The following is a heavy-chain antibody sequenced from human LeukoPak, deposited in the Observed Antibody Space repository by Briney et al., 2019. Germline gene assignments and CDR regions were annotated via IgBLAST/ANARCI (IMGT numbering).Heavy chain of an antibody. V-gene: IGHV3-53*01. CDR3: ARAPGYSSSGVAFDI. CDR1: GFTVSCNY. CDR2: ISGGGST. Sequence: GGSMRLSCGASGFTVSCNYMSLRRKAGGNGLELVSVISGGGSTYYGDSVKGRFTISRDNSKNTLYLQMNSLRAEDTAVYYCARAPGYSSSGVAFDIWGQGTMVTVSS. J-gene: IGHJ3*02. D-gene: IGHD6-13*01.